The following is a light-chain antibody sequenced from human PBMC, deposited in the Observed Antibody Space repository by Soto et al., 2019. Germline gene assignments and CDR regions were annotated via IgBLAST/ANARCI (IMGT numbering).Light chain of an antibody. Sequence: DIVMTQSPDSLAVSLGERATLNCKSSHTVLDSSNNKDFLTWYQQKPGQPPKLLIYWASTREFGVHDRFSGSGSGTEFTLTIRSLQSEDFAVYYCXQYNDWWTCGQGTKVDIK. CDR3: XQYNDWWT. V-gene: IGKV4-1*01. CDR2: WAS. CDR1: HTVLDSSNNKDF. J-gene: IGKJ1*01.